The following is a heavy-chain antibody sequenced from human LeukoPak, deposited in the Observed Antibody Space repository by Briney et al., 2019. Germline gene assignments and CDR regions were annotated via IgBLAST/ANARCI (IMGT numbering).Heavy chain of an antibody. D-gene: IGHD3-9*01. CDR2: IYYSGST. Sequence: SETLSLTCTVSGGSIISRSYYWGRIRQPPGKGLEWIGSIYYSGSTYYNPSLKSRVTISVDTSKNQFSLKLSSVTAADTAVYYCARHFDILAGLFAFDDAFDIWGQGTMVTVSS. CDR1: GGSIISRSYY. CDR3: ARHFDILAGLFAFDDAFDI. J-gene: IGHJ3*02. V-gene: IGHV4-39*01.